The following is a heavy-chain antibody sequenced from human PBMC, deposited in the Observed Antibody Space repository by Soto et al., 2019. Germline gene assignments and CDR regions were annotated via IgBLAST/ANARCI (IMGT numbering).Heavy chain of an antibody. D-gene: IGHD6-19*01. Sequence: GGSLRLSCAASGFTFSDYWMHWVRQAPGKGLEWVSRIKRDGSTTNYADSVKGRFTISRDNAKNTLYLEMNSLRVEDTADYYCARDGGVVVAVDAFDVWGQGTMVTVSS. J-gene: IGHJ3*01. CDR3: ARDGGVVVAVDAFDV. V-gene: IGHV3-74*01. CDR1: GFTFSDYW. CDR2: IKRDGSTT.